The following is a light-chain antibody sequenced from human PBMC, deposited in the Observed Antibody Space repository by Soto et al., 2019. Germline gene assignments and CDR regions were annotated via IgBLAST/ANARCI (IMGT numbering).Light chain of an antibody. V-gene: IGKV1-39*01. CDR1: QSISSY. CDR2: AAS. CDR3: QQSYSTLFT. Sequence: DIQMTQSPSSRSASVGDRVTITCRASQSISSYLNWYQQKPGKAPKLLIYAASSLQSGVPSRFSGSGSGTDFTLTISSLQPEHFATYYCQQSYSTLFTFGPGTKVDIK. J-gene: IGKJ3*01.